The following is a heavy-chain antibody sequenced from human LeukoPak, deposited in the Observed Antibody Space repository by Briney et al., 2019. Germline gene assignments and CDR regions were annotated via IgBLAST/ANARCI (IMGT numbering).Heavy chain of an antibody. V-gene: IGHV3-23*01. CDR2: ISNSGTIT. CDR1: GFTFGRFA. J-gene: IGHJ4*02. CDR3: AKRTGTTSYYFDY. Sequence: GGSLRLSCAVSGFTFGRFAMNWVRQAPGKGLEWVSIISNSGTITSYADSVKGRFTISRDNSKNTVYLQTNSLRAEDTAVYYCAKRTGTTSYYFDYWGQGTLVTVSS. D-gene: IGHD1-1*01.